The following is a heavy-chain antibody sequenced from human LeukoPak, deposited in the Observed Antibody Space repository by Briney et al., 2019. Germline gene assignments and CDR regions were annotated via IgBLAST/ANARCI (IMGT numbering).Heavy chain of an antibody. D-gene: IGHD2/OR15-2a*01. CDR2: IYYSGST. CDR1: GGSISSYY. Sequence: SETLSLTCTVSGGSISSYYWGWIRQPPGKGLEWIGTIYYSGSTYYNPSLKSRITISVDTSKNQFSLKLSSVTAADTAVYYCARPTSKLGSFDYWGQGTLVTVSS. J-gene: IGHJ4*02. V-gene: IGHV4-39*01. CDR3: ARPTSKLGSFDY.